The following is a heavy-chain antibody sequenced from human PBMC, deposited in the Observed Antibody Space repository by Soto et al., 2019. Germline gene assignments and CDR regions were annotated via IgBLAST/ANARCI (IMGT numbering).Heavy chain of an antibody. CDR3: AKGTFYGKNLFEL. J-gene: IGHJ4*02. CDR2: ISASGDNT. CDR1: EFTFSSYS. V-gene: IGHV3-23*01. Sequence: GVSXRLSCSSSEFTFSSYSISLFRHAPGKGLEWVSGISASGDNTYSADSVNGRFTISRDNSKNTLYLQMNSLRAEDTAVYYCAKGTFYGKNLFELWGQGTLV. D-gene: IGHD4-17*01.